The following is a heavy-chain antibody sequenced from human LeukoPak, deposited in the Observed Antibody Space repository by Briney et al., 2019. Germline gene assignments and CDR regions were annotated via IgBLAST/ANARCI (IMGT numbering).Heavy chain of an antibody. J-gene: IGHJ4*02. CDR2: ISGYNDNT. V-gene: IGHV1-18*01. D-gene: IGHD3-22*01. CDR1: GYTVSIYS. CDR3: ARGVTYYYDSRALNRADSYDY. Sequence: SVRVSCKASGYTVSIYSIIWGRPGPEQGGERVGWISGYNDNTNYAQKLQDRVTMTTDTSTSTVYMELRRLRFDDTAVYYCARGVTYYYDSRALNRADSYDYWGQATLVTVSS.